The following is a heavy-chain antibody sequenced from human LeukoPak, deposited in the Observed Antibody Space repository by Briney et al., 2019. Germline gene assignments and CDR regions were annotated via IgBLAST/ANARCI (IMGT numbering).Heavy chain of an antibody. CDR3: TKRQGPTSGSYDYFDP. CDR2: FHNGGST. V-gene: IGHV4-59*11. CDR1: GASISRQY. Sequence: PSETLSLICIVSGASISRQYWSWIRQPPGKGLQFLGYFHNGGSTIYNPSLKSRVTILVDTSKNLFSLNLGSVTAADTAMYYCTKRQGPTSGSYDYFDPWGQGALVTVSS. D-gene: IGHD1-26*01. J-gene: IGHJ5*02.